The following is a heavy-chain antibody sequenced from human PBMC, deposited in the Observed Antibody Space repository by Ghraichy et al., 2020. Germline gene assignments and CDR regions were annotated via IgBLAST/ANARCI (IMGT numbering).Heavy chain of an antibody. CDR1: GGSISSSSYY. CDR2: VYYTGST. D-gene: IGHD2-21*01. CDR3: ARHLWQGYLDY. J-gene: IGHJ4*02. Sequence: SETLSLTCTVSGGSISSSSYYWGWIRQPPGKGLEWIGRVYYTGSTYYNPSLKSRVTISVDTSKNQFSLKLSSVTAADTAVYYCARHLWQGYLDYWGQGTLVTVSS. V-gene: IGHV4-39*01.